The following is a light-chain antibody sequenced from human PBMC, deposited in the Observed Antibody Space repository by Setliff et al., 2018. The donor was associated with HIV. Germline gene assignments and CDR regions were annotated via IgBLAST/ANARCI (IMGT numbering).Light chain of an antibody. J-gene: IGLJ6*01. CDR3: SGWDDRLSGVL. CDR2: KND. Sequence: QSVLTQPPSVSGTPGQTVTISCSGSKSNVASSSVHWYQHFPGAAPKLLIFKNDQRPSGVSDRFSGSKSGTSASLAIGGLQPEDEADYYCSGWDDRLSGVLFGGGTKVTVL. CDR1: KSNVASSS. V-gene: IGLV1-47*01.